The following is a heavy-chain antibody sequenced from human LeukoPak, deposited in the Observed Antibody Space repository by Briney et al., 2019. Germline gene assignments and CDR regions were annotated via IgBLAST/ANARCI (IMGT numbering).Heavy chain of an antibody. D-gene: IGHD2-8*02. Sequence: GESLKIACKASGYSFTSYWIGWVRQMPGKGLEWMGIIHPGDPDIRYSPSFEGQVSISADTSMNTAYLHWSSLKASDTAMYFCVKPAGTGRWFDPWGQGTLVTVSS. CDR1: GYSFTSYW. CDR2: IHPGDPDI. V-gene: IGHV5-51*01. CDR3: VKPAGTGRWFDP. J-gene: IGHJ5*02.